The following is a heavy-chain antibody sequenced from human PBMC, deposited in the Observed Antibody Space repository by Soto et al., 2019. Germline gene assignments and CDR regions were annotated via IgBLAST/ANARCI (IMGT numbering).Heavy chain of an antibody. CDR1: GFTFSSYS. Sequence: GGSLRLSCAASGFTFSSYSMSWVRQAPGKGLEWVANIKEDGSQKWYVDSVKGRFTISRDNAKNSLYLQMNSLRAEDTAVYYCARGDYYDISGPFSDAFDIWGQGTMVTVSS. CDR2: IKEDGSQK. CDR3: ARGDYYDISGPFSDAFDI. J-gene: IGHJ3*02. D-gene: IGHD3-22*01. V-gene: IGHV3-7*04.